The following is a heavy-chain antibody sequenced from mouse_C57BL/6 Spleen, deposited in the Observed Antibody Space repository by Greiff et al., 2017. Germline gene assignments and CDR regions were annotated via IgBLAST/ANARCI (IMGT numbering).Heavy chain of an antibody. Sequence: VQLQQPGAELVKPGASVKLSCKASGYTFTSYWMHWVKQRPGQGLEWIGMIHPNSGSTNYNEKFKSKATLTVDKSSSTAYMQLSSLTSEDSAVYYCARENDFYYEYDGASFAYWGQGTLVTVSA. CDR2: IHPNSGST. J-gene: IGHJ3*01. CDR1: GYTFTSYW. D-gene: IGHD2-4*01. V-gene: IGHV1-64*01. CDR3: ARENDFYYEYDGASFAY.